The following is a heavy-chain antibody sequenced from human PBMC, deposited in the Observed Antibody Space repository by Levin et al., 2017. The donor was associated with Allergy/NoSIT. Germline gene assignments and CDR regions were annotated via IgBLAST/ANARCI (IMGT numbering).Heavy chain of an antibody. J-gene: IGHJ5*02. CDR2: LNGPGSDI. V-gene: IGHV3-23*01. CDR3: AKGRYDSGGYHYSFEH. Sequence: ASVKVSCAASGFTFSLSHMAWVRQAPGKGLEWVSGLNGPGSDIHYTDSVKGRFTISRDNSEDTLYLQMNTLRADDSAVYFCAKGRYDSGGYHYSFEHWGQGTPVTVSS. D-gene: IGHD3-22*01. CDR1: GFTFSLSH.